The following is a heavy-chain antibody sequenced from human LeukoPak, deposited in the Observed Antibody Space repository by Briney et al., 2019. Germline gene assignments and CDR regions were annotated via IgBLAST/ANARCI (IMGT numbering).Heavy chain of an antibody. CDR1: GYSFTNYW. Sequence: GESLKISCKGSGYSFTNYWIGWVRQVPGKDLEWMGIIFPGDSDTRYSPSFQGQVTISVDKSISTAYLQWSSLKVSDSAMYYCARHERVRAFDIWGQGTMVTVSS. CDR3: ARHERVRAFDI. J-gene: IGHJ3*02. V-gene: IGHV5-51*01. CDR2: IFPGDSDT. D-gene: IGHD1-1*01.